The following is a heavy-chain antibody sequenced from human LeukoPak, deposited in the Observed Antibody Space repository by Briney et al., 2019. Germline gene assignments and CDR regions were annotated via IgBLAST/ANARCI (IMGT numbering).Heavy chain of an antibody. Sequence: TSETLSLTCTVSGGSIRSGSYYWTWIRQPAGKGLEWVGRIYVTGSTNYNPSFKSRVTISLDTSKNQFSLKLNSVTAADTAVYYCASTSSDYTRHWYPYGYWGQGTLVTVSS. CDR3: ASTSSDYTRHWYPYGY. V-gene: IGHV4-61*02. D-gene: IGHD6-13*01. J-gene: IGHJ4*02. CDR1: GGSIRSGSYY. CDR2: IYVTGST.